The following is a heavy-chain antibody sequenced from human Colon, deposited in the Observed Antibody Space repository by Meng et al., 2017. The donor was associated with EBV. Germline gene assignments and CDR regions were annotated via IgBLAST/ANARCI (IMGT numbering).Heavy chain of an antibody. CDR2: IYYSGST. CDR1: GGYISSGNHY. Sequence: QGSLQGSGPGLVKPSKTLSLTCTVSGGYISSGNHYWGWIRQHPGKGLEYIGYIYYSGSTYYNPSLKRRVIISVDTSKNQFSLRLNSVTAADTAVYYCASLYGDSSVWYLDLWGRGTLVTVSS. D-gene: IGHD4-17*01. V-gene: IGHV4-31*03. J-gene: IGHJ2*01. CDR3: ASLYGDSSVWYLDL.